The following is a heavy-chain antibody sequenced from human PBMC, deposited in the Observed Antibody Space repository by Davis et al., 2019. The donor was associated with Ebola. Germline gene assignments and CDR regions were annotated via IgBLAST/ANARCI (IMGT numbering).Heavy chain of an antibody. CDR3: AKDFVLRYFDWLLSAFDY. J-gene: IGHJ4*02. CDR1: VITFSSYA. V-gene: IGHV3-21*04. Sequence: GESLKISCTDSVITFSSYAMTWARQAPGKGLEWVSSISSSSSYIYYADSVKGRFTISRDNAKNSLYLQMNSLRAEDTAVYYCAKDFVLRYFDWLLSAFDYWGQGTLVTVSS. CDR2: ISSSSSYI. D-gene: IGHD3-9*01.